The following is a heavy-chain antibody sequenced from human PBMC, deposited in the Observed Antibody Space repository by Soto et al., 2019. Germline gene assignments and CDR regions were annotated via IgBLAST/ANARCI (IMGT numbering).Heavy chain of an antibody. Sequence: PGGSLRLSCAASGFTFSSYAMSWVRQAPGKGLEWVSAISGSGGTTYYADSVKGRFTISRDNSKNTLYLQMNSLRAEDTALYYCARGLGSGLRSFYFDCWGKGTLVTVSS. V-gene: IGHV3-23*01. D-gene: IGHD6-19*01. CDR3: ARGLGSGLRSFYFDC. CDR2: ISGSGGTT. J-gene: IGHJ4*02. CDR1: GFTFSSYA.